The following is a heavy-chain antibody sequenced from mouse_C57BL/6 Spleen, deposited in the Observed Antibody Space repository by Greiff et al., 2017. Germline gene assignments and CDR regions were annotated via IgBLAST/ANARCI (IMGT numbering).Heavy chain of an antibody. CDR2: IDPNSGGT. Sequence: QVQLQQPGAELVKPGASVKLSCKASGYTFTSYWMHWVKQRPGRGLEWIGRIDPNSGGTKYNEKFKSKATLTVDKPSSTSYMQLSSLTSEVSAVYSCSRSHCCGSSYYFDYWGQGITLTVSS. V-gene: IGHV1-72*01. D-gene: IGHD1-1*01. CDR3: SRSHCCGSSYYFDY. J-gene: IGHJ2*01. CDR1: GYTFTSYW.